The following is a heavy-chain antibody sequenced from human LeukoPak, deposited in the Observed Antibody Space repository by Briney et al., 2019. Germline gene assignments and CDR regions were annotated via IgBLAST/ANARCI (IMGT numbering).Heavy chain of an antibody. J-gene: IGHJ6*02. CDR3: AKDGYGSGSYYLPLYYYYYGMDV. CDR2: ICGSGGST. Sequence: GGSLRLSCAASGFTFSSYAMSWVRQAPGKGLEWVSAICGSGGSTYYADSVKGRFTISRDNSKNTLYLQMDSLRAEDTAVYYCAKDGYGSGSYYLPLYYYYYGMDVWGQGTTVTVSS. D-gene: IGHD3-10*01. V-gene: IGHV3-23*01. CDR1: GFTFSSYA.